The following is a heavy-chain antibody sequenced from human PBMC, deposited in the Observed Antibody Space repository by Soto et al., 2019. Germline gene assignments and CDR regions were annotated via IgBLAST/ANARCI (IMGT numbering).Heavy chain of an antibody. CDR2: INAGNGNT. CDR3: ARQYYDFWSGYSTQAHDAFDI. Sequence: ASVKVSCKASGYTFTSYAMHWVRQAPGQRPEWMGWINAGNGNTKYSQKFQGRVTITRDTSESTAYMELSSLRSEDTAVYYCARQYYDFWSGYSTQAHDAFDIWGQGTMVTVSS. V-gene: IGHV1-3*01. J-gene: IGHJ3*02. D-gene: IGHD3-3*01. CDR1: GYTFTSYA.